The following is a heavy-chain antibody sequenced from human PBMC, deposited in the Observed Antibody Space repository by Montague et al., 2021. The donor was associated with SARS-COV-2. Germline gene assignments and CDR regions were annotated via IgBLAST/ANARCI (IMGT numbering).Heavy chain of an antibody. D-gene: IGHD6-13*01. CDR2: TDFRSKWYN. CDR3: GRVFAPAGTFDF. CDR1: GDIVSPDNTT. Sequence: CAISGDIVSPDNTTWNWVRQSPSGDLEWLGRTDFRSKWYNDYAGSVKSRITINPDTSKNQFSLQLKPVTPKDTAIYFCGRVFAPAGTFDFWGQGTLVTVSS. V-gene: IGHV6-1*01. J-gene: IGHJ4*02.